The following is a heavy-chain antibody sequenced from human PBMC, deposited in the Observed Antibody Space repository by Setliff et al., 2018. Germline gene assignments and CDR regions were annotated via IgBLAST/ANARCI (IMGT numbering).Heavy chain of an antibody. CDR2: IDWDDVK. CDR1: GFSLSTSGMC. CDR3: ARIRPDYDFWSGYYGAYYYYYMDV. J-gene: IGHJ6*03. Sequence: ESGPTLVNPTQTLTLTCTFSGFSLSTSGMCVSWIRQPPGKALEWLARIDWDDVKYYSTSLKTRLTISKDTSKNQVVLTMTNMDPVDTATYYCARIRPDYDFWSGYYGAYYYYYMDVWGKGTTVTV. D-gene: IGHD3-3*01. V-gene: IGHV2-70*11.